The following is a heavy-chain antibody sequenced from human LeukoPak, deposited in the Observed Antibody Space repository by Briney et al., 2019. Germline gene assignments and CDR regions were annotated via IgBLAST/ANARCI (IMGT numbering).Heavy chain of an antibody. CDR1: GGSISSYF. Sequence: SETLSLTCTVSGGSISSYFWSWIRQPPGKGLEWIGYIYYSGSTNYNPSLKGRVTISVDTSKNQFSLKLSSVTAADTAVYYCARRGYSYYMDVWGKGTTVTVSS. J-gene: IGHJ6*03. D-gene: IGHD5-18*01. CDR3: ARRGYSYYMDV. V-gene: IGHV4-59*08. CDR2: IYYSGST.